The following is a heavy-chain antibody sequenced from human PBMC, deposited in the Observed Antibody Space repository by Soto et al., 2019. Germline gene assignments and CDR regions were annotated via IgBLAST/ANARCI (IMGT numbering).Heavy chain of an antibody. CDR3: ARGGYYFYYGMDV. CDR2: IYYSGST. D-gene: IGHD3-16*01. Sequence: QVQLQESGPGLVKPSQTLSLTCTVSGGSISSGGYYWSWIRQHPGKGPEWIGYIYYSGSTYYNPSLRSRVSLSMDTSKNQFSVKLNSVTAADTAVYYCARGGYYFYYGMDVWGQGTTVTVSS. CDR1: GGSISSGGYY. J-gene: IGHJ6*02. V-gene: IGHV4-31*03.